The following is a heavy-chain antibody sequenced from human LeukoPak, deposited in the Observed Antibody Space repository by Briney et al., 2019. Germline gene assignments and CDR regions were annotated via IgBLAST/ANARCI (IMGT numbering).Heavy chain of an antibody. Sequence: GGSLRLSCAASGFTFSNYGMNWVRHPPGKGLEWVATISGGGGNTYYADSVKGRFTISRDNSKNTLYLQMNSLRAEDTAVYYCANAGYSSGRRTQCFVFDYWGQGVLVTVS. CDR1: GFTFSNYG. CDR3: ANAGYSSGRRTQCFVFDY. D-gene: IGHD6-19*01. J-gene: IGHJ4*02. CDR2: ISGGGGNT. V-gene: IGHV3-23*01.